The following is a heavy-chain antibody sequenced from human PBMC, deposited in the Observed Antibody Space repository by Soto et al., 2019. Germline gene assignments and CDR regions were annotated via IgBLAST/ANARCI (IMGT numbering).Heavy chain of an antibody. J-gene: IGHJ4*01. D-gene: IGHD3-3*01. CDR1: GFTFSSYG. Sequence: PGGSLRLSCAASGFTFSSYGMSWIRQPPGEGLEWIGSIYYGGSTYYNPSLKSRVTISVDTSKNQFSLRLSSVTAADTAVYYCAKHRIMIFGLVHHFIVYWGQGTLVNVSS. CDR2: IYYGGST. V-gene: IGHV4-39*01. CDR3: AKHRIMIFGLVHHFIVY.